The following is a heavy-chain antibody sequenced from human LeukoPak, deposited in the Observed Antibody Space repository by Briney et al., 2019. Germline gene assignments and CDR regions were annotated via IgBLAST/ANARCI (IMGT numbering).Heavy chain of an antibody. CDR3: AKAPPLTWYFDY. Sequence: PGGSLRLSCADSGFTFSSYAMRWVRQAPGKGLEWVSAISGSGGSTYYADSVKGRFTISRDNSKNTLYLQMNSLRAEDTAVYYCAKAPPLTWYFDYWGQGTLVTVSS. V-gene: IGHV3-23*01. CDR2: ISGSGGST. J-gene: IGHJ4*02. D-gene: IGHD1-14*01. CDR1: GFTFSSYA.